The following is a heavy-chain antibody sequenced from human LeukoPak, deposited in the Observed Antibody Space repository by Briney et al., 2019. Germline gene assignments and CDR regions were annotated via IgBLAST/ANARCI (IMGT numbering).Heavy chain of an antibody. V-gene: IGHV3-7*02. Sequence: GGSLRLSCAASGFSYRTHWMSWIRQAPGKGLEWVANINQDGRKKFYVDSVEGRFTISRDDAKTSLFLQMNSLRVEDTAVYYCAKWMGRDSWGQGTLVTVSS. D-gene: IGHD6-19*01. CDR3: AKWMGRDS. J-gene: IGHJ4*02. CDR2: INQDGRKK. CDR1: GFSYRTHW.